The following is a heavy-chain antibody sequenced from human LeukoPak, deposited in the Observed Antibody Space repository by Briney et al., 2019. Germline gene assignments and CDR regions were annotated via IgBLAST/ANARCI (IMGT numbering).Heavy chain of an antibody. J-gene: IGHJ4*02. D-gene: IGHD3-22*01. V-gene: IGHV3-21*01. CDR1: GFTFSTYT. Sequence: GGSLRLSCAASGFTFSTYTMNWVRQAPGKGLEWVSSISSTSNYINYADSVKGRFTISRDNAKNSLYLQMSSLRAEDTAVYYCARDQFRGYYDNSVYGNIDFWGQGTLVTVSS. CDR3: ARDQFRGYYDNSVYGNIDF. CDR2: ISSTSNYI.